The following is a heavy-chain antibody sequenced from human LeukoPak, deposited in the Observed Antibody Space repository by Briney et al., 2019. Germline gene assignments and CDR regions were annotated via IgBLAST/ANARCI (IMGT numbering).Heavy chain of an antibody. CDR2: INPNSGGT. Sequence: ASVNVSCKASGYTFTGYYMYWVRQAPGQGLEWMGWINPNSGGTNYAQKFQGRVTMTRDTSISTAYMELSRLRSDDTAVYYCARDKRYSSSWYPDYWGQGTLVTVSS. D-gene: IGHD6-13*01. V-gene: IGHV1-2*02. CDR1: GYTFTGYY. J-gene: IGHJ4*02. CDR3: ARDKRYSSSWYPDY.